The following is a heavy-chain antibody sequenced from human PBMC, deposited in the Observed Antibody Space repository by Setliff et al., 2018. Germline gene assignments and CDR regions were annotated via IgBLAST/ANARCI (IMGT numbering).Heavy chain of an antibody. CDR3: ARMSGFQYIDV. CDR1: GGSISNTYYY. V-gene: IGHV4-61*09. J-gene: IGHJ6*03. CDR2: IYTSWST. D-gene: IGHD3-3*01. Sequence: SETLSLTCTVSGGSISNTYYYWSWIRQPAGKELEWIGHIYTSWSTIYNPSLKSRLTISLDTSKNQFSLNLSSVTAADTAVYYCARMSGFQYIDVWGKGTTVTVSS.